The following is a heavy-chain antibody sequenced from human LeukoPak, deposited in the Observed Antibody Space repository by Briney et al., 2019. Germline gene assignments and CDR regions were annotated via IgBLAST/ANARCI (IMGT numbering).Heavy chain of an antibody. J-gene: IGHJ3*02. CDR1: GGSISSYY. CDR3: ARESGSTWIQPWEGAFDI. V-gene: IGHV4-59*01. Sequence: SETLSLTCTVSGGSISSYYWSWIRQPPGKGLEWIGYIYYSGSTNYNPSLKSRVTISVDTSKNQFSLKLSSVTAADTAVYYCARESGSTWIQPWEGAFDIWGQGTMVTVSS. CDR2: IYYSGST. D-gene: IGHD5-18*01.